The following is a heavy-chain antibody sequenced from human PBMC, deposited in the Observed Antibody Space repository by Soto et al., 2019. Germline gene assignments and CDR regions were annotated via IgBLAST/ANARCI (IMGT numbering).Heavy chain of an antibody. V-gene: IGHV3-66*01. CDR1: GFTVSSNY. CDR2: IYSGGST. CDR3: AKGRSYYYYYGVDV. J-gene: IGHJ6*02. Sequence: GGSLRLSCAASGFTVSSNYMSWVRQAPGKGLEWVSVIYSGGSTYYADSVKGRFTISRDDSKNTLFLQMNSLRAEDTALYYCAKGRSYYYYYGVDVWGQGTTVTVSS.